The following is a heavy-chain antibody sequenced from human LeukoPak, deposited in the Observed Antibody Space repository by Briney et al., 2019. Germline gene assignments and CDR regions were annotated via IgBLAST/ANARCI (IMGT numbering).Heavy chain of an antibody. CDR3: ARDGGITIFGVVPFDY. Sequence: GASVKVSCKASGYTFTSYYMHWVRQAPGQGLEWMGWISAYNGNTNYAQKLQGRVTMTTDTSTSTAYMELRSLRSDDTAVYYCARDGGITIFGVVPFDYWGQGTLVTVSS. J-gene: IGHJ4*02. CDR2: ISAYNGNT. D-gene: IGHD3-3*01. CDR1: GYTFTSYY. V-gene: IGHV1-18*04.